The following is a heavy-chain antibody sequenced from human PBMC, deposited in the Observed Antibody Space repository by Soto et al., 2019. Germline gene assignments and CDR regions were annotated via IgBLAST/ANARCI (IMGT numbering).Heavy chain of an antibody. J-gene: IGHJ6*02. Sequence: GGSLRLSCAASGFTFSSYGMHWVRQAPGKGLEWVAVIWYDGSNKYYADSVKGRFTISRDNSKNTLYLQMNSLRAEDTAVYYCAREEGVSNYYYYGMDVWGQGTTVTVSS. CDR2: IWYDGSNK. CDR1: GFTFSSYG. V-gene: IGHV3-33*01. CDR3: AREEGVSNYYYYGMDV.